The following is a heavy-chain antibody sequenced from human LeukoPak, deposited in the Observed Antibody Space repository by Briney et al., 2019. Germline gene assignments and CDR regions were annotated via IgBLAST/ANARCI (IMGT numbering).Heavy chain of an antibody. CDR2: IYYSGST. CDR3: ARTPTYVSYYYYYMDV. CDR1: GGSISSSSYY. Sequence: SETLSLTCTVSGGSISSSSYYWGWIRQPPGKGLEWIGSIYYSGSTYYNPSLKSRVTISVDTSKNQFSLKLSSVTAADTAVYYCARTPTYVSYYYYYMDVWGKGTTVTVSS. D-gene: IGHD3-16*01. V-gene: IGHV4-39*07. J-gene: IGHJ6*03.